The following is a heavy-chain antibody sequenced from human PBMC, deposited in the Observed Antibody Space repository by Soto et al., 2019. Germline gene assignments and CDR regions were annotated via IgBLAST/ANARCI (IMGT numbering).Heavy chain of an antibody. CDR3: ARDPGSVWYGY. CDR2: IKQGGSEK. CDR1: GFTFSTYW. Sequence: GGSLRLSCAASGFTFSTYWMTWVRQAPGKGLEWVANIKQGGSEKYYVDSVKGRFTISRDNAKNSLYLQMNSLRVEDTAVYYCARDPGSVWYGYWGQGTLVTVSS. V-gene: IGHV3-7*04. J-gene: IGHJ4*02. D-gene: IGHD6-13*01.